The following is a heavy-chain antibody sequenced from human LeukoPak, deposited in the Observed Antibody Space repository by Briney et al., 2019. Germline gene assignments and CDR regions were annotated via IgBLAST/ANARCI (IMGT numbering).Heavy chain of an antibody. V-gene: IGHV3-7*01. J-gene: IGHJ4*02. D-gene: IGHD1-26*01. CDR2: IQQDGGVT. CDR1: GFTFSSYW. Sequence: GGSLRLSCAASGFTFSSYWMSWVRQAPGKGLEWVAIIQQDGGVTDYVDSVKGRFTISRDNADNSLYLQMNSLRAEDTAVYFCVRDTSSIVGPRLDYWGPGTLATVSS. CDR3: VRDTSSIVGPRLDY.